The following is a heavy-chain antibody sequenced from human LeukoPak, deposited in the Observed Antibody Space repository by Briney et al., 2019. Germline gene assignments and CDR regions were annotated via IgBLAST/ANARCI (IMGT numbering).Heavy chain of an antibody. CDR2: ISSSSSYI. J-gene: IGHJ4*02. V-gene: IGHV3-21*01. CDR3: TTARRFYYFDY. CDR1: GFTFSSYS. Sequence: PGGSLRLSCAASGFTFSSYSMNWVRQAPGKGPEWVSSISSSSSYIYYADSVKGRFTISRDNAKNSLYLQMNSLRAEDTAVYYCTTARRFYYFDYWGQGTLVTVSS. D-gene: IGHD6-6*01.